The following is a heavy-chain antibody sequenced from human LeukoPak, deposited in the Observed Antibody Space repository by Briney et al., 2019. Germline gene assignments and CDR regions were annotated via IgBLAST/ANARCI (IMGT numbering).Heavy chain of an antibody. CDR1: GASIRNTNYY. Sequence: SETLSLTCTVSGASIRNTNYYWGWIRQPPGKGLQWIGSIYYSGSTYYNPSLKSRVTISVDTSKNQFSLKLSSVTAADTAVYYCARGEWEIGLFFDYWGQGTLVAVSS. CDR3: ARGEWEIGLFFDY. J-gene: IGHJ4*02. V-gene: IGHV4-39*07. CDR2: IYYSGST. D-gene: IGHD1-26*01.